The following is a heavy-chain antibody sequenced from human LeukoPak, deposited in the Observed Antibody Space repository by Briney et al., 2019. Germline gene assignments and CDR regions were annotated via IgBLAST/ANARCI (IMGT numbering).Heavy chain of an antibody. D-gene: IGHD5/OR15-5a*01. CDR3: ATSVYHRAMDY. CDR2: IYPGVSNT. Sequence: GESLKISCRGSGYSFNTFWIAWLRQVPGTGLEWMGIIYPGVSNTRYNPSFQGQVTISADKSINTAYLQWSSLKASDTATYYCATSVYHRAMDYWGQGTLVTVSS. V-gene: IGHV5-51*01. J-gene: IGHJ4*02. CDR1: GYSFNTFW.